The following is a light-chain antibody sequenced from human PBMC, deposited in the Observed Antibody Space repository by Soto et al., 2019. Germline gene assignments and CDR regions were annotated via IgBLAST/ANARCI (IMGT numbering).Light chain of an antibody. Sequence: DIPLTQSPSFLSASVGDTVTITCRASQGMSTYLAWYQQKPGKVPKLLIRSASTLQSGVPPRFSGGGSGTEFTLTISTLQPDVSGIYYCQQLNGYQLAFGGGTNVEIK. J-gene: IGKJ4*01. CDR2: SAS. CDR3: QQLNGYQLA. CDR1: QGMSTY. V-gene: IGKV1-9*01.